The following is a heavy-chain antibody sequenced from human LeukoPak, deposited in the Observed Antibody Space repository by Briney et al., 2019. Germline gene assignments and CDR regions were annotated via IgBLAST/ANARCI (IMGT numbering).Heavy chain of an antibody. Sequence: GGSLRLSCAASGFTFNRFDMHWVRQAPGKGLEWVAYIQFNENNKYYLDSVRGRFTISRDNSKNTLYLQMNSLRAEDTAVYYCARESLNTYYFDFWGQGTLVTVSS. J-gene: IGHJ4*02. V-gene: IGHV3-30*02. CDR1: GFTFNRFD. CDR2: IQFNENNK. CDR3: ARESLNTYYFDF.